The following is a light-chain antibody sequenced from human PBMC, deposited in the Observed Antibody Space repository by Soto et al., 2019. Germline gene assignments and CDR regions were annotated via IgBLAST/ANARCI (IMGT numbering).Light chain of an antibody. CDR3: QQFNSYTRT. CDR2: AAS. J-gene: IGKJ1*01. CDR1: QGISSS. V-gene: IGKV1-5*01. Sequence: DIQMTQSPSTLSASVGDRVTITCRASQGISSSLAWYQQKPGKAPKILIYAASSLQSGVPSRFSGSGSGTEFTLTLSRLQPDDFETYYCQQFNSYTRTFGQGTQVDIK.